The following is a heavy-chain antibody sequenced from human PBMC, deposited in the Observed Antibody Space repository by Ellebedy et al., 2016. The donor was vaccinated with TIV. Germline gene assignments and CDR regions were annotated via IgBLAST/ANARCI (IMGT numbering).Heavy chain of an antibody. Sequence: GGSLRLSCKGPGYSFTSYWIGWVRQMPGKGLEWMGIIYPGDSDTRYSPSFQGQVTISADKSISTAYLQWSSLKASDTAMYYCARLQWIQLWVYFDYWGQGTLVTVSS. CDR3: ARLQWIQLWVYFDY. J-gene: IGHJ4*02. CDR2: IYPGDSDT. CDR1: GYSFTSYW. D-gene: IGHD5-18*01. V-gene: IGHV5-51*01.